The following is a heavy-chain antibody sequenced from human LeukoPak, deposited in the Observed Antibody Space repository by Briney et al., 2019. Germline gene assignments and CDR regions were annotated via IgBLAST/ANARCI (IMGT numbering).Heavy chain of an antibody. CDR1: GFTFSSYW. CDR3: ARDRDIVINGMDV. J-gene: IGHJ6*02. CDR2: INTDGSST. D-gene: IGHD2/OR15-2a*01. V-gene: IGHV3-74*01. Sequence: GGSLRLSCAASGFTFSSYWMHWVRHAPGKGLVWVSHINTDGSSTSYADSVKGRFTISRDNAKNTLYLQMNSLRAEDTALYYCARDRDIVINGMDVWGQGTTVTVSS.